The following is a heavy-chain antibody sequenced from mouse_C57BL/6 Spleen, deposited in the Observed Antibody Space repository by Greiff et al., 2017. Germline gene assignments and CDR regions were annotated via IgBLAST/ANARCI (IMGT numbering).Heavy chain of an antibody. J-gene: IGHJ4*01. CDR3: ARGEYSNYYAMDY. CDR2: ISDGGSYT. CDR1: GFTFSSYA. D-gene: IGHD2-5*01. V-gene: IGHV5-4*03. Sequence: EVKLVESGGGLVKPGGSLKLSCAASGFTFSSYAMSWVRQTPEKRLEWVATISDGGSYTYYPDNVKGRFTISRDNAKNNLYLQMSHLKSEDTAMYYCARGEYSNYYAMDYWGQGTSVTVSS.